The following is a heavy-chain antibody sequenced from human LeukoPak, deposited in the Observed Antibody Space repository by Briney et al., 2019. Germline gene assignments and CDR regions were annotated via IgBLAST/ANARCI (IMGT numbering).Heavy chain of an antibody. V-gene: IGHV4-38-2*02. CDR3: ARERSSGWFIEF. CDR1: GYSISSGYH. J-gene: IGHJ4*02. Sequence: PSETLSLTCGVSGYSISSGYHWGWIRQPPGKGLEWLGNVFQSGSTYYNPSLKSRVTISVDTSKNQFSLKLSSVTAADTAVYYCARERSSGWFIEFWGQGILVAVSS. D-gene: IGHD6-25*01. CDR2: VFQSGST.